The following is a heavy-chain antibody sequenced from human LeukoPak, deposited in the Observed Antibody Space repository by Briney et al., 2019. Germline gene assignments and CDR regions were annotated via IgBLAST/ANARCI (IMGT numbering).Heavy chain of an antibody. CDR1: GFTFSSYA. D-gene: IGHD2-15*01. Sequence: GSLRLSCAASGFTFSSYAMSWVRQAPGKGLEWVSAISGSGGSTYYADSVKGRFTISRDNSKNTLYLQMNSLRAEDTAVYYCANSGYCSGGSCYSGFDPWGQGTLVTVSS. CDR2: ISGSGGST. V-gene: IGHV3-23*01. J-gene: IGHJ5*02. CDR3: ANSGYCSGGSCYSGFDP.